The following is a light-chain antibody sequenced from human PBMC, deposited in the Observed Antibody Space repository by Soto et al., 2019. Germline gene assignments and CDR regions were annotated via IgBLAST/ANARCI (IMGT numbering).Light chain of an antibody. Sequence: QSVLTQPPSVSGAPGQRVTISCTGSTTNIGAGYEVHWYQQRPGTAPKLLVSGHNIRPSGVPDRFYGSKSGNTASLTISGLQAEDEADYYCSSYTSYSTRVVFGGGTKLTVL. CDR1: TTNIGAGYE. CDR2: GHN. J-gene: IGLJ2*01. CDR3: SSYTSYSTRVV. V-gene: IGLV1-40*01.